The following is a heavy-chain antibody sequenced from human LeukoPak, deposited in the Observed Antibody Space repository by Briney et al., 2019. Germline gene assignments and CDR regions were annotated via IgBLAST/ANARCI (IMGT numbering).Heavy chain of an antibody. CDR3: ARSLSTAGIDF. Sequence: KPSETLSLTCAVSGYSINAGRYWGWIRQPPGKGLEWIGSVYHSGTTFYNPSLKSRLTISVDTSKNQFSLNLRSVTAADTAVYYCARSLSTAGIDFWGQGTLVTVSS. V-gene: IGHV4-38-2*01. CDR1: GYSINAGRY. CDR2: VYHSGTT. D-gene: IGHD2-2*01. J-gene: IGHJ4*02.